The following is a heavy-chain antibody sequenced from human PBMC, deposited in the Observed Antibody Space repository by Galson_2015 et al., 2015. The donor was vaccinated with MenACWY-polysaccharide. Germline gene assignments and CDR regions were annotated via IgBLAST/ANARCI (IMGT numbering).Heavy chain of an antibody. CDR3: ARVDGGSNGCFLIDY. J-gene: IGHJ4*02. CDR1: GYTFTSHN. CDR2: INAGTGNT. Sequence: SVKVSCKASGYTFTSHNMHWVRQAPGQGLEWMGWINAGTGNTKYSQNFQGRVTITSDTSASTAYMELSGLRSEDTAVYYCARVDGGSNGCFLIDYWGQGTLVTVSS. D-gene: IGHD2-15*01. V-gene: IGHV1-3*01.